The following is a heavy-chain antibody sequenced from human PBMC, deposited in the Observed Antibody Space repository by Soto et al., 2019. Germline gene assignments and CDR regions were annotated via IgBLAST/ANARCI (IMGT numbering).Heavy chain of an antibody. V-gene: IGHV4-59*02. CDR1: GASVSSYY. CDR3: ARTPETRDWLDP. J-gene: IGHJ5*02. CDR2: IYHIGA. D-gene: IGHD1-7*01. Sequence: QVQLQQSGPGLVRPSETLSLSCSVSGASVSSYYWSWVRQPPGKGLEWIGYIYHIGAYYNPSLKSRVTISVDTSKNQFSLKLTSVTAADTAVYYCARTPETRDWLDPWGQGTLDTVSS.